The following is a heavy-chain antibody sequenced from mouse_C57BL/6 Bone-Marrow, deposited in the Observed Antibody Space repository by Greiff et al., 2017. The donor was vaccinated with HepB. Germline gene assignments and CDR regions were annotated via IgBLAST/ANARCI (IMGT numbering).Heavy chain of an antibody. J-gene: IGHJ2*01. Sequence: EVKLMESGPGLVKPSQSLSLTCSVTGYSITSGYYWNWIRQFPGNKLEWMGYISYDGSNNYNPSLKNRIPITRDTSKNQFFLKLNSVTTEDTATYYCARGPFYYYGSSYYFDYWGQGTTLTVSS. CDR3: ARGPFYYYGSSYYFDY. D-gene: IGHD1-1*01. CDR1: GYSITSGYY. V-gene: IGHV3-6*01. CDR2: ISYDGSN.